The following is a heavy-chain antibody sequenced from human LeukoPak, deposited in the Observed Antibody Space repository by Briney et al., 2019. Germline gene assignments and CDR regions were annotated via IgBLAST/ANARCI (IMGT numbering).Heavy chain of an antibody. V-gene: IGHV1-46*01. CDR2: INPSGGST. D-gene: IGHD3-9*01. CDR1: GYTFTNYY. Sequence: ASVKVSCKASGYTFTNYYMHWVRQAPGQGLEWRGIINPSGGSTSYAQKFQGRVTITADQSTSTAYMELSSLRSEDTAVYYCARGGGVDILTGFQYWGQGTLVTVSS. CDR3: ARGGGVDILTGFQY. J-gene: IGHJ4*02.